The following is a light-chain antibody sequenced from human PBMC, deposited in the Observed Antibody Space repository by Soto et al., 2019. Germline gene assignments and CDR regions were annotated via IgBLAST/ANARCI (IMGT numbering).Light chain of an antibody. V-gene: IGKV1-27*01. CDR3: QKQHSAPRT. J-gene: IGKJ1*01. Sequence: DIQMTQSPSSLSASVGDRGTITCRARQGTSNYLAWYQQKAGKVPKLLIYAASTLQSGDPSRFSGSGSGTDFTLTISSLHPEDVATYYWQKQHSAPRTFGQGTKLEIK. CDR1: QGTSNY. CDR2: AAS.